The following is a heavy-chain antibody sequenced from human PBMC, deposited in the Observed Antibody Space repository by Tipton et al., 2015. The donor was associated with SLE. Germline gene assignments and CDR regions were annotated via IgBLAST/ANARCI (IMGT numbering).Heavy chain of an antibody. D-gene: IGHD5-12*01. CDR2: IYHTGTT. CDR1: GGSITTNGYY. J-gene: IGHJ4*02. Sequence: LRLSCAVSGGSITTNGYYWTWIRQHPGKGLEWIGYIYHTGTTYYNPSLKSRVTISVDTSKNQFSLRLISVTAADTAVYYCAREKSGHGYFDSWGQGSLVTVSS. V-gene: IGHV4-31*11. CDR3: AREKSGHGYFDS.